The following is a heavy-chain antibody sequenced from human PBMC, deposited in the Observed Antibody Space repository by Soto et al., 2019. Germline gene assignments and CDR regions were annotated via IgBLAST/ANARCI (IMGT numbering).Heavy chain of an antibody. V-gene: IGHV3-30*03. J-gene: IGHJ5*02. CDR2: ISYDGSNK. CDR3: ARGFPLCFDP. CDR1: GFTFSSYG. Sequence: PGGSLRLSCAASGFTFSSYGMHWVRQAPGKGLEWVAVISYDGSNKYYADSVKGRFTISRDNSKNTLYLQMNSLRAEDTAVYYSARGFPLCFDPWGQGTLVPVPS.